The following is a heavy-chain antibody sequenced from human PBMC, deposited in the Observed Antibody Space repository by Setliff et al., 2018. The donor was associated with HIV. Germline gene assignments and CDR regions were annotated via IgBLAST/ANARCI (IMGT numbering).Heavy chain of an antibody. J-gene: IGHJ4*02. Sequence: SETLSLTCAVHGGSFSDYYWTWIRQPPGKGLEWIGEIKHSGSTNYNPSLKSRVTISVDTAKNQFSLNLPSVTAADTAVYYCARGGFKWSGSYADYWGQGTLVTVSS. CDR1: GGSFSDYY. D-gene: IGHD1-26*01. CDR2: IKHSGST. CDR3: ARGGFKWSGSYADY. V-gene: IGHV4-34*01.